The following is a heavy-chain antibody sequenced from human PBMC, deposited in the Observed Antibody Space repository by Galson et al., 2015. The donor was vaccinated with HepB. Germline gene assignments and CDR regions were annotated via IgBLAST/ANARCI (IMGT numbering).Heavy chain of an antibody. Sequence: SLRLSCAASGFTFGSYWMSWVRQAPGKGLEWVANIEQDGSEKSYVDSVKGRFTISRDNAQNSLYLQMNSLRDEDTAVYYCAGVYFGSGSSSAYWYFDLWGRGALVTVSS. CDR3: AGVYFGSGSSSAYWYFDL. J-gene: IGHJ2*01. V-gene: IGHV3-7*01. CDR1: GFTFGSYW. D-gene: IGHD3-10*01. CDR2: IEQDGSEK.